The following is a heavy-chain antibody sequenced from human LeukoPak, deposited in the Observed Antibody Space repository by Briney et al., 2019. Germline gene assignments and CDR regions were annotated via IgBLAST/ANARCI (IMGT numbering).Heavy chain of an antibody. CDR2: ISLDGATT. D-gene: IGHD3-9*01. J-gene: IGHJ4*02. CDR3: VKDHGWLLYS. Sequence: GGSLRLSCAASGFTFSSYAMSWVRQAPGKGLEWVSGISLDGATTYYAGSVEGRFTISRDNSKNTLYSQMNSLRADDTAVYYCVKDHGWLLYSWGQGTLVTVSS. CDR1: GFTFSSYA. V-gene: IGHV3-23*01.